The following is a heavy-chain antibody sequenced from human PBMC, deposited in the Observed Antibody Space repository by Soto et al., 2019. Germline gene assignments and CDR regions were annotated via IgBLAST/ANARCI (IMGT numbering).Heavy chain of an antibody. CDR1: GFTFSSYG. Sequence: GGSLRLSCAASGFTFSSYGMHWVRQAPGKGLEWVSLSNDHGATTYYADSVKGRFTTSRDISKHTLYLQMNNLRAEDTAVYFCARGNWNYYYGFDVWGQGTTVTVSS. CDR3: ARGNWNYYYGFDV. CDR2: SNDHGATT. D-gene: IGHD1-20*01. V-gene: IGHV3-23*01. J-gene: IGHJ6*02.